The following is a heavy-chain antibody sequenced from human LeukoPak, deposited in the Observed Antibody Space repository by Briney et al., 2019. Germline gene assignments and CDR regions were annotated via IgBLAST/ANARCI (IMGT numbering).Heavy chain of an antibody. CDR2: ISYYGSNI. CDR1: VYIFCIYG. V-gene: IGHV3-30*18. D-gene: IGHD3-22*01. CDR3: AKDSLNYYDSMSDYYYGMDV. Sequence: GGPQRLPCTPSVYIFCIYGMLWPPGSRGEGREWVALISYYGSNILYADSEKGRFTISRDNSKNTQYLQINSLRAKDTAVYYCAKDSLNYYDSMSDYYYGMDVWGQGTTVTVSS. J-gene: IGHJ6*02.